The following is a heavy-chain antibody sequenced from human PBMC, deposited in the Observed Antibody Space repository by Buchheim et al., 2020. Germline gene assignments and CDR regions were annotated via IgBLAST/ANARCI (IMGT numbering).Heavy chain of an antibody. CDR2: ILTSGTT. Sequence: QVQLQESGPGVVKPWETLSLTCTVSGASISNFHWSWIRQSAGKGLEYIGRILTSGTTDYNPSLKSRVTMSVDSSKNQFSLKMTSVTAADTAVYYCARVFLPDVKGAFDLWGQGT. D-gene: IGHD2-2*01. CDR1: GASISNFH. CDR3: ARVFLPDVKGAFDL. J-gene: IGHJ3*01. V-gene: IGHV4-4*07.